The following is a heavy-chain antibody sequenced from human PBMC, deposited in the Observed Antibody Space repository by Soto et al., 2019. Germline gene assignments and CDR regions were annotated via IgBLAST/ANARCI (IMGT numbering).Heavy chain of an antibody. CDR3: ARNYGGYPNRYFFDY. D-gene: IGHD4-17*01. V-gene: IGHV4-59*01. Sequence: PQDTFSLTCAVSGVFISTYYWSWSLQPPGKGLEWIGYISDSGSTNYNPSLKSRVTILVDTSKNQFSLKLSSVTAADTAVYYCARNYGGYPNRYFFDYWGQGILVTVSS. J-gene: IGHJ4*02. CDR2: ISDSGST. CDR1: GVFISTYY.